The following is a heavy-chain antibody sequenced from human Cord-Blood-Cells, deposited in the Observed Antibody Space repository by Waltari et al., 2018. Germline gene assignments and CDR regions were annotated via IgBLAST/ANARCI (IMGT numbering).Heavy chain of an antibody. Sequence: QVQLVQSGAEVKKPGSSVKVSCKASGGTFSSYAISWVRQAPGQGLGWMGGILPTFGTANYEQKFQGRVTITADESTSTAYMELSSLRSEDTAVYYCARVSGPTYYYGSGSPNWFDPWGQGTLVTVSS. CDR2: ILPTFGTA. D-gene: IGHD3-10*01. V-gene: IGHV1-69*01. CDR3: ARVSGPTYYYGSGSPNWFDP. J-gene: IGHJ5*02. CDR1: GGTFSSYA.